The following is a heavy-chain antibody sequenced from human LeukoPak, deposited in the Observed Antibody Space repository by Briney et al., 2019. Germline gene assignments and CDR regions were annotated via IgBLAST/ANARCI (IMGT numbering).Heavy chain of an antibody. CDR3: ARGKRIMATIRSSWYNY. V-gene: IGHV4-34*01. Sequence: SETLSLTCAVYGGSFSGYYWSWIRQPPGKGLEWLGEINHSGSTNYNPSLKSRVTISVDTSKNQFSLKLSSVTAADTAVYYCARGKRIMATIRSSWYNYWGQGTLVTVSS. D-gene: IGHD5-12*01. CDR1: GGSFSGYY. CDR2: INHSGST. J-gene: IGHJ4*02.